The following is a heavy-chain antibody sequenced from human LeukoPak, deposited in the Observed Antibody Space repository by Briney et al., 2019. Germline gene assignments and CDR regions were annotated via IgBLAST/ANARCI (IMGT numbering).Heavy chain of an antibody. CDR2: IIPIFGTA. CDR3: ARDSGTYYYDSSGYLSDY. V-gene: IGHV1-69*13. Sequence: SVKVSCKASGGTFSSYAISWVRQAPGQGLEWMGGIIPIFGTANYAQKFQGRVTITADESTSTAYMELRSLRSDDTAVYYCARDSGTYYYDSSGYLSDYWGQGTLVTVSS. D-gene: IGHD3-22*01. CDR1: GGTFSSYA. J-gene: IGHJ4*02.